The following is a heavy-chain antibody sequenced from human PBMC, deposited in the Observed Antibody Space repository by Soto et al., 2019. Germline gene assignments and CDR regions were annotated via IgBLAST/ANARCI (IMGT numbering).Heavy chain of an antibody. J-gene: IGHJ4*02. V-gene: IGHV3-7*01. D-gene: IGHD3-10*02. Sequence: EVQLVESGGGLVQPGGSLRLSCAASGFTFSSYWMTWVRQAPGKGLEWVANIKEDGSGKYYVDSVKGRFTISRDNTKNSLYLQLNSLRAEDTATYYCVKAWYNDVWGYHFDYWGQGTLVTVSS. CDR3: VKAWYNDVWGYHFDY. CDR1: GFTFSSYW. CDR2: IKEDGSGK.